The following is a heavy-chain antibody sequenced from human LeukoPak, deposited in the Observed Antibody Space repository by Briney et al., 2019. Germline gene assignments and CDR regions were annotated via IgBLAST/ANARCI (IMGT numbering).Heavy chain of an antibody. V-gene: IGHV3-20*04. J-gene: IGHJ4*02. CDR1: GFTFDDYG. CDR2: INWNGGST. D-gene: IGHD2-2*01. Sequence: GGSLRLSCAASGFTFDDYGMSWVRQAPGKGLEWVSGINWNGGSTGYADSVKGRFTISRDNAKNSLYLQMNSLRAEDTALYYCARSPCSSTSCHKLGRFDYWGQGTLVTVSS. CDR3: ARSPCSSTSCHKLGRFDY.